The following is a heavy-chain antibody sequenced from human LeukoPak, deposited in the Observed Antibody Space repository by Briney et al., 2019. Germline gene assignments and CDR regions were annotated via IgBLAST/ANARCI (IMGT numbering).Heavy chain of an antibody. CDR3: AREQDTAMED. CDR2: ISSSSSYI. CDR1: GFTFSSYS. V-gene: IGHV3-21*01. D-gene: IGHD5-18*01. Sequence: GGSLRLSCAASGFTFSSYSMNWVRQAPGKGLEWVSSISSSSSYIYYADSVRGRFTISRDNAKNSLYLQMNSLRAEDTAVYYCAREQDTAMEDWGQGTLVTVSS. J-gene: IGHJ4*02.